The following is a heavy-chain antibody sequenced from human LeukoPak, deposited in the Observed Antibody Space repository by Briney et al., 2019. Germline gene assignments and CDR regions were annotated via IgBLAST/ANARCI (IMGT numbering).Heavy chain of an antibody. CDR2: ISSSSSYI. CDR1: GFTFSSYS. D-gene: IGHD6-6*01. CDR3: EIAARPDFDY. V-gene: IGHV3-21*01. J-gene: IGHJ4*02. Sequence: GGSLRLSCAASGFTFSSYSMNWVRQAPGKGLEWVSSISSSSSYIYYADSVKGRFTISRDNAKNSLYLQMNSLGAEDTAVYYCEIAARPDFDYWGQGTLVTVSS.